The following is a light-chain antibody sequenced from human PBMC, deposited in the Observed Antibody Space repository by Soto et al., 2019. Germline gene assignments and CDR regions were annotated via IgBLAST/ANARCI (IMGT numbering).Light chain of an antibody. CDR3: QTWDNGIAV. CDR2: PDT. CDR1: KLGDKY. V-gene: IGLV3-1*01. J-gene: IGLJ2*01. Sequence: SYELTQPPSVSVSPGQTASITCSGDKLGDKYAYWYQQKPGQSPVLDIYPDTKRPSGVPERFSGSNSGTTVTMTISGAQAMDEDDYDCQTWDNGIAVFGGGTQLTVL.